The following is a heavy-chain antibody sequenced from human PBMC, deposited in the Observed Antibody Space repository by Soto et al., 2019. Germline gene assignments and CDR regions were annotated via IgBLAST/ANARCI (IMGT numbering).Heavy chain of an antibody. V-gene: IGHV4-59*01. J-gene: IGHJ5*02. CDR3: ARDYSSGWYDLWFDP. D-gene: IGHD6-19*01. Sequence: SETLSLTCTVSGGSISSYYWSWIRQPPGKGLEWIGYIYYSGSTNYNPSLKSRVTISVDTSKNQFSLKLSSVTAADTAVYYCARDYSSGWYDLWFDPWGQGTLVTVSS. CDR1: GGSISSYY. CDR2: IYYSGST.